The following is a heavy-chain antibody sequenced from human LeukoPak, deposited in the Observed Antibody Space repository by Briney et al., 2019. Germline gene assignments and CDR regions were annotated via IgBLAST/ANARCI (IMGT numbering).Heavy chain of an antibody. V-gene: IGHV1-18*01. CDR1: GYSLTTYG. CDR2: ISAYSDNT. D-gene: IGHD3-10*01. J-gene: IGHJ4*02. Sequence: ASVKVSCKAAGYSLTTYGFSWVRQAHGQGLEWMGWISAYSDNTDYAQKFQGRVTMTTDTSTSTAYMEMRSLRSDDTAMYYCARDHGSATYYTTPLDYWGQGTLVTVSS. CDR3: ARDHGSATYYTTPLDY.